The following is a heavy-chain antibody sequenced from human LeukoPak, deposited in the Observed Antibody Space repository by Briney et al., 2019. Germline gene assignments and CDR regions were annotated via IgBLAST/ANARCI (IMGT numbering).Heavy chain of an antibody. D-gene: IGHD1-26*01. Sequence: GGSLRLSGAASGFTVSSNCMTWVRQAPGKGLEWVSVIYSGGSTYYADSVKDRFTISRDNSKNMLYLQMNSLRDEDTAVYYCARGHPRDPRGYYNGMDVWGQGTTVTVSS. J-gene: IGHJ6*02. V-gene: IGHV3-66*01. CDR2: IYSGGST. CDR1: GFTVSSNC. CDR3: ARGHPRDPRGYYNGMDV.